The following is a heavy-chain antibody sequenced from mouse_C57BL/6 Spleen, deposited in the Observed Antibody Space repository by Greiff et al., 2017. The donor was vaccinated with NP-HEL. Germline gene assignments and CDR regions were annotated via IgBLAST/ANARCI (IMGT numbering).Heavy chain of an antibody. D-gene: IGHD1-1*01. V-gene: IGHV1-64*01. Sequence: QVQLQQPGAELVKPGASVKLSCKASGYTFTSYWMHWVKQRPGQGLEWIGMIHPNSGSTNYNEKFKSKATLTVDKSSSTAYMQLSSLTSEDSAVYYCARGDYYLGYAMDYWGQGTSVTVSS. J-gene: IGHJ4*01. CDR2: IHPNSGST. CDR1: GYTFTSYW. CDR3: ARGDYYLGYAMDY.